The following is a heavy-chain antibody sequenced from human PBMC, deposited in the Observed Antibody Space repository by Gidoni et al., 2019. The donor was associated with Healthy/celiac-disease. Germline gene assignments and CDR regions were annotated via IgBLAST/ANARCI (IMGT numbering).Heavy chain of an antibody. CDR1: GFTFSRYA. Sequence: EVPLVESGGGLVQPGGSLRLSCSASGFTFSRYAMHWVRQAPGKGLEYVSAISSNGGSTYYADSVKGRFTISRDNSKNTLYLQMSSLRAEDTAVYYCVKGIMITFGGVIVIDAFDIWGQGTMVTVSS. CDR2: ISSNGGST. D-gene: IGHD3-16*02. V-gene: IGHV3-64D*08. CDR3: VKGIMITFGGVIVIDAFDI. J-gene: IGHJ3*02.